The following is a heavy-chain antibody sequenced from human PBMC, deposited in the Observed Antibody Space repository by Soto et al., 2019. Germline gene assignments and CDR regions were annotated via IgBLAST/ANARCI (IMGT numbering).Heavy chain of an antibody. CDR1: GYTFTSYA. Sequence: ASVKVSCKASGYTFTSYAMHWVRQAPGQRLEWMGWINAVFGNANYAQKFQGRVTITADESTSTAYMELSSLRSEDTAVYYCARSKGRIVVVVAAYYYYGMDVWGQGTTVTVSS. CDR2: INAVFGNA. V-gene: IGHV1-3*01. D-gene: IGHD2-15*01. CDR3: ARSKGRIVVVVAAYYYYGMDV. J-gene: IGHJ6*02.